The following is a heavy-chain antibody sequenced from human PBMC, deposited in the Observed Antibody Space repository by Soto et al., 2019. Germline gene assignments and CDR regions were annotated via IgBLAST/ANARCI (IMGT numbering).Heavy chain of an antibody. CDR3: AKDNWYSSGWYDY. V-gene: IGHV3-30*18. CDR2: ISYDGSNK. J-gene: IGHJ4*02. D-gene: IGHD6-19*01. CDR1: GFTFISYG. Sequence: GGSLRLSCAASGFTFISYGMHWVRQAPGKGLEWVAVISYDGSNKYYADSVKGRFTISRDNSKNTLYLQMNSLRAEDTAVYYCAKDNWYSSGWYDYWGQGTLVTVSS.